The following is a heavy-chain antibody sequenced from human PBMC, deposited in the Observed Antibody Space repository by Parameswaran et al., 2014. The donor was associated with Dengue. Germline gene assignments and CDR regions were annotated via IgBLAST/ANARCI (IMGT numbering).Heavy chain of an antibody. J-gene: IGHJ3*02. V-gene: IGHV4-30-2*01. D-gene: IGHD2-2*01. Sequence: WIRQPPGKGLEWIGYIYHSGSTYYNPSLKSRVTISVGRSKNQFSLKLSSVTAADTAVYYCARSLYCSSTSCYRLSAFDIWGQGTMVTVSS. CDR2: IYHSGST. CDR3: ARSLYCSSTSCYRLSAFDI.